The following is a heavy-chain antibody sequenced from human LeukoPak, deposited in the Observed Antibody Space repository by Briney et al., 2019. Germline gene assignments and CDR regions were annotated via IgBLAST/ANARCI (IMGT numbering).Heavy chain of an antibody. Sequence: SETLSLTCTVSGGSISSYYWSWIRQPPGKGLEWIGYIYYSGSTNYNPSLKSRVTISVDTSKNQFSLKLSSVTAADTAVYYCARDRHDSSGYYHGDFDYWGQGTLVTVSS. J-gene: IGHJ4*02. CDR2: IYYSGST. D-gene: IGHD3-22*01. CDR3: ARDRHDSSGYYHGDFDY. CDR1: GGSISSYY. V-gene: IGHV4-59*01.